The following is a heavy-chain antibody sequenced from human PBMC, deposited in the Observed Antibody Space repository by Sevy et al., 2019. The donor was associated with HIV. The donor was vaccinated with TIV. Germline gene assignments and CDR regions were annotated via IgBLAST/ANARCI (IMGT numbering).Heavy chain of an antibody. CDR1: GFSFSYYG. D-gene: IGHD1-26*01. CDR3: ANAYSGRYSHSYLYALDV. Sequence: GGSLRLSCIGSGFSFSYYGIHWVRQFPGKGQDWVALISHDGINEYYADSVKGRFTISRDNSKNTVYLEMNSLRNEDTAIYFCANAYSGRYSHSYLYALDVWGQGTTVTVSS. V-gene: IGHV3-30*18. J-gene: IGHJ6*02. CDR2: ISHDGINE.